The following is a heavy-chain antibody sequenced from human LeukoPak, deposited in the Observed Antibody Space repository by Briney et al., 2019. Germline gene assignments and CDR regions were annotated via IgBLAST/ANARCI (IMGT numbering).Heavy chain of an antibody. Sequence: PGGSLRLSCAASGFSFSNYGMHWARQAPGMGLEWVAFIRFHGSDKFYADSVKGRFTISRDNSKNTLYLQMDSLRVEDTAVYYCAKDPHSGWFDYWGQGTLVTVSS. D-gene: IGHD6-19*01. CDR1: GFSFSNYG. CDR2: IRFHGSDK. CDR3: AKDPHSGWFDY. J-gene: IGHJ4*02. V-gene: IGHV3-30*02.